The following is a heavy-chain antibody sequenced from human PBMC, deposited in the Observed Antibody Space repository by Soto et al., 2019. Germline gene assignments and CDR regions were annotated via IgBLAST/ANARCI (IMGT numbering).Heavy chain of an antibody. V-gene: IGHV3-49*03. CDR1: GFIFSDYA. CDR3: TRFFSRSSPFDF. Sequence: PGGSLRLSCTASGFIFSDYAVSWFRQAPGKGPEWVGFIRSEAYGGTTEIAASVQGRFIISRDDSRSIAYLQMSSLKTEDTAVYYCTRFFSRSSPFDFWGQGTLVTVSS. CDR2: IRSEAYGGTT. J-gene: IGHJ4*02. D-gene: IGHD6-6*01.